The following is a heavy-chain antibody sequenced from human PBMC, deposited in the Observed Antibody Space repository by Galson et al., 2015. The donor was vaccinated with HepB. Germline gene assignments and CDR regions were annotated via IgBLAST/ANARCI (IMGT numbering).Heavy chain of an antibody. D-gene: IGHD3-10*01. J-gene: IGHJ4*02. CDR1: GFTFSTYS. Sequence: SLRLSCAASGFTFSTYSMNWVRQAPGKGLEWVSSITSRSSYISYADSVTGRFTISRDNDKNLLYLQMNSLRPEDTAVYYCARGFMIRGITRRYYFDHWGQGTLVTVSS. V-gene: IGHV3-21*01. CDR2: ITSRSSYI. CDR3: ARGFMIRGITRRYYFDH.